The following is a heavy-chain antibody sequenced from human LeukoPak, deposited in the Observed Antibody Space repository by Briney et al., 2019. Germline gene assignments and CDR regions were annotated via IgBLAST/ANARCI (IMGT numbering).Heavy chain of an antibody. Sequence: ASVKVSCKASGYTFTSYGISWVRQAPGQGLEWMGWISAYNGNTNYAQKFQGRVTITADKSTSTAYMELSSLRSEDTAVYYCARAPQPITGKYYFDYWGQGTLVTVSS. CDR1: GYTFTSYG. V-gene: IGHV1-18*01. CDR2: ISAYNGNT. D-gene: IGHD3-10*01. CDR3: ARAPQPITGKYYFDY. J-gene: IGHJ4*02.